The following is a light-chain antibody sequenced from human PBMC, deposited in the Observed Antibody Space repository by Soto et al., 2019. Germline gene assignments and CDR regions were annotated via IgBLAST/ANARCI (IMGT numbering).Light chain of an antibody. Sequence: QSALTQPASVSGSPGQSITISCTGTSSDVGGYNYVSWYQHPPGKPPNLMFYDVSNRPSGVSNRFSGAKSGNTASLTISGLQAEDEADYYCGSYTSSSTLYVFGTGTKVTVL. CDR1: SSDVGGYNY. CDR2: DVS. V-gene: IGLV2-14*03. J-gene: IGLJ1*01. CDR3: GSYTSSSTLYV.